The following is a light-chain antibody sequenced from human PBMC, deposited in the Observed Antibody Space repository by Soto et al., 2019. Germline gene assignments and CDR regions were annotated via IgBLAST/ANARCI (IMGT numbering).Light chain of an antibody. CDR1: QSVRRNY. CDR2: GAS. Sequence: EIVLTQSPGTLSLSSGERATISCRASQSVRRNYLAWYQQKPGQAPRLLIYGASSRATGIPDRFGGSGSGTDFTLTISRLEPEDFAVYYCQQYASSPITFGGGTKVEIK. J-gene: IGKJ4*01. CDR3: QQYASSPIT. V-gene: IGKV3-20*01.